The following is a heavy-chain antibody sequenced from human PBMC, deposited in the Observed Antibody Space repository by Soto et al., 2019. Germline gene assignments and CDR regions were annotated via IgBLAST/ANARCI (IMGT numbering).Heavy chain of an antibody. J-gene: IGHJ6*02. CDR3: AREGALVPLLRFLEWSTAYYYYYGMDV. CDR1: GGTFSSYA. CDR2: IIPIFGTA. Sequence: QVQLVQSGAEVKKPGSSVKVSCKASGGTFSSYAISWVRQAPGQGLEWMGGIIPIFGTANYAQKFQGRVTITEDKSTSTAYMELRSLRSEDTAVYYCAREGALVPLLRFLEWSTAYYYYYGMDVWGQGTTVTVSS. D-gene: IGHD3-3*01. V-gene: IGHV1-69*06.